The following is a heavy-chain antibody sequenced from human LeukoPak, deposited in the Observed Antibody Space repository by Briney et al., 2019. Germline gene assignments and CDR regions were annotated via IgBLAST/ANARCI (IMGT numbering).Heavy chain of an antibody. CDR2: IYPGDSDT. Sequence: GESLKISCKGSGYSLTSYWIGWVRQMPGKGLEWMGIIYPGDSDTRYSPSFQGQVTISADKSISTAYLQWSSLKASDTAMYYCARQDYYGSGCYMWDNWFDPWGQGTLVTVSS. CDR1: GYSLTSYW. V-gene: IGHV5-51*01. D-gene: IGHD3-10*01. J-gene: IGHJ5*02. CDR3: ARQDYYGSGCYMWDNWFDP.